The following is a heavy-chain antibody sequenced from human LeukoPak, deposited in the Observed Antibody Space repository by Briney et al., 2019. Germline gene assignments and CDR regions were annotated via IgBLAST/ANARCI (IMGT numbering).Heavy chain of an antibody. Sequence: SVKVSCKASGGTFSSYAISWVRQAPGQGLEWMGGIIPIFGTANYAQKFQGRVTITADEPTSTAYMELSSLRSEDTAVYYCARDVPRYCSSTSCYWEFRYWGQGTLVTVSS. CDR1: GGTFSSYA. V-gene: IGHV1-69*13. D-gene: IGHD2-2*01. J-gene: IGHJ4*02. CDR3: ARDVPRYCSSTSCYWEFRY. CDR2: IIPIFGTA.